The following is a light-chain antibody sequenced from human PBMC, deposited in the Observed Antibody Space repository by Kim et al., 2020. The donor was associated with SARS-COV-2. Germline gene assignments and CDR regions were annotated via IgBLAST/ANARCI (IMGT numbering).Light chain of an antibody. CDR2: AAS. CDR1: QRISSH. CDR3: QQGYSSPQIT. J-gene: IGKJ5*01. Sequence: SVGDRVMSTCRARQRISSHLNWYQHKPGKAPKLLIYAASSLQSGVPSRFSGSGSGTDFTLTISTLQPEDFATYYCQQGYSSPQITFGQGTRLEIK. V-gene: IGKV1-39*01.